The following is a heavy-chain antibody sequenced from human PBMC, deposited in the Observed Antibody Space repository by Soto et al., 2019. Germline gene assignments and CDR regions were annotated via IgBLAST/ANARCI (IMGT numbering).Heavy chain of an antibody. J-gene: IGHJ4*02. CDR1: GGTFSSYA. Sequence: GASVKVSCKASGGTFSSYAISWVRQAPGQGLEWMGGIIPIFGTANYAQKFQGRVTITADTSTSTAYMELRSLGSDDTAVHCCARDRPVMGIAAAGTIDYWGQGTLVTVSS. CDR2: IIPIFGTA. CDR3: ARDRPVMGIAAAGTIDY. V-gene: IGHV1-69*06. D-gene: IGHD6-13*01.